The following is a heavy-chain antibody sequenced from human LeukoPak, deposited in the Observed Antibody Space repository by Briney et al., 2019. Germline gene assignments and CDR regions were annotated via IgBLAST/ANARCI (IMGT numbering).Heavy chain of an antibody. CDR3: SRESGPFCPFGH. CDR2: VSLAGRT. J-gene: IGHJ4*02. Sequence: SGTLSLTCGVSGGSITTTNYWSRVRQPPGGGLEWIGEVSLAGRTRYNPSLKNRVNISIDESKNHLYLNLASVTAADTAVYYCSRESGPFCPFGHWGQGTLVAVTS. CDR1: GGSITTTNY. D-gene: IGHD1-26*01. V-gene: IGHV4-4*02.